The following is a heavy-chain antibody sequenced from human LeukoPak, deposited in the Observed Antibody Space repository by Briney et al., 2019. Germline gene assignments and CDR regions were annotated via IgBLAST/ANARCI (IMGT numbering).Heavy chain of an antibody. D-gene: IGHD1-26*01. CDR3: AGVVGATAFDI. CDR1: GFTFDDYG. Sequence: GGSLRLSCAASGFTFDDYGMSWVRQAPGKGLEWVSGINWNGGSTGYADSVKGRFTISRDNAKNSLYLQMNSLRAEDTAVYYCAGVVGATAFDIWGQGTMVTVSS. V-gene: IGHV3-20*04. CDR2: INWNGGST. J-gene: IGHJ3*02.